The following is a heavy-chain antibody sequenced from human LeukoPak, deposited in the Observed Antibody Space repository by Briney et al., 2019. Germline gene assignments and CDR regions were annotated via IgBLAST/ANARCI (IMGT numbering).Heavy chain of an antibody. J-gene: IGHJ4*02. Sequence: PSETLSLTCAVYGGSFSGYYWSWIRQPPGKGLEWIGEINHSGSTDYNPSLKSRVTISVDTSKNQFSLKLSSVTAADTAVYYCAIGAYVTGTFFIDYWGQGTLVTVSS. CDR1: GGSFSGYY. CDR2: INHSGST. CDR3: AIGAYVTGTFFIDY. V-gene: IGHV4-34*01. D-gene: IGHD1-1*01.